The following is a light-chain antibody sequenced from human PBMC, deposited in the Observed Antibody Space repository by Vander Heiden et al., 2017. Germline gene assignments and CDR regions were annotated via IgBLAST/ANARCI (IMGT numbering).Light chain of an antibody. J-gene: IGKJ1*01. CDR2: AAS. CDR3: QQSDSTPGT. V-gene: IGKV1-39*01. Sequence: DIQMTQPPSSLSASVGDRVTITCRASQSISSYLNWYQQKPGKAPKLLIYAASSLQSGVPSRFSGSGSGTDFTLTISRLQPEDFATYYCQQSDSTPGTFGQGTKVEIK. CDR1: QSISSY.